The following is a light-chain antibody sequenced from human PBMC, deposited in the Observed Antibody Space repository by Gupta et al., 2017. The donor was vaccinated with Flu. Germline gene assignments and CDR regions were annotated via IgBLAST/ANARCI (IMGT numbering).Light chain of an antibody. Sequence: SYELTQPPSVSVSPGQTARITCSGDALPKQYAYWYQQKPGQAPVLVIYKDTERPSGIPERFSGSSSATTVTLTISGVQAEDEADYYCQSADSIGSYWVFGGGTKLTVL. J-gene: IGLJ3*02. CDR1: ALPKQY. CDR3: QSADSIGSYWV. CDR2: KDT. V-gene: IGLV3-25*03.